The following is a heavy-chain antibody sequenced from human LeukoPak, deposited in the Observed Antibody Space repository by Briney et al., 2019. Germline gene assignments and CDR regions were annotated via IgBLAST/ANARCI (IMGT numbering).Heavy chain of an antibody. D-gene: IGHD6-25*01. J-gene: IGHJ5*02. Sequence: GGSLRLSCAASGFSVSNYYMHWVRQAPGKGLEWVSVIYSAGSTYYADSVKGRFTISRDNSKNTLYLQMNSLRDEDTAVYYCARAATYSWGQGTLVTVSS. CDR2: IYSAGST. CDR3: ARAATYS. V-gene: IGHV3-66*01. CDR1: GFSVSNYY.